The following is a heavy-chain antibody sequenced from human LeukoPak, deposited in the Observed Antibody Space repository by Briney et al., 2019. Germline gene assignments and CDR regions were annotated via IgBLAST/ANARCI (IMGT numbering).Heavy chain of an antibody. Sequence: SQTLSLTCAISGDSVSSNSAAWNWIRRSPSRGLEWLGRTYYRSKWYNDYAVSVKSRITINPDTSKNQFSLQLNSVTPEDTAVYYCAKDSYIVVVPASYPDYWGQGTLVTVSS. J-gene: IGHJ4*02. CDR3: AKDSYIVVVPASYPDY. CDR1: GDSVSSNSAA. D-gene: IGHD2-2*01. CDR2: TYYRSKWYN. V-gene: IGHV6-1*01.